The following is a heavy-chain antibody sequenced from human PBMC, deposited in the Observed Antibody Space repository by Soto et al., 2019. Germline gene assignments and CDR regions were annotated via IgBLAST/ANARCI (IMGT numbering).Heavy chain of an antibody. J-gene: IGHJ4*02. CDR3: AKGDRSYDRLRALYYFDY. Sequence: GGSLRLSCAASGFTFSSYAMSWVRQAPGKGLEWVSAISGSGGSTYYADSVKGRFTISRDNSKNTLYLQMNSLRAEDTAVYYCAKGDRSYDRLRALYYFDYWGQGTLVTVSS. V-gene: IGHV3-23*01. D-gene: IGHD5-12*01. CDR2: ISGSGGST. CDR1: GFTFSSYA.